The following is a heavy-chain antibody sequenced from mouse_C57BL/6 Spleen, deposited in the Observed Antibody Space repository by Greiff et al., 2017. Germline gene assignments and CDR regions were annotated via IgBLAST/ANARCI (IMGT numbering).Heavy chain of an antibody. CDR2: INPSTGGT. Sequence: EVQLQQSGPELVKPGASVKISCKASGYSFTGYYMNWVKQSPEKSLEWIGEINPSTGGTTYNQKFKAKATLTVDKSSSTAYMQLKSLTSEDSAVYYCARRGLGRDYWGQGTTLTVSS. J-gene: IGHJ2*01. V-gene: IGHV1-42*01. CDR1: GYSFTGYY. D-gene: IGHD4-1*01. CDR3: ARRGLGRDY.